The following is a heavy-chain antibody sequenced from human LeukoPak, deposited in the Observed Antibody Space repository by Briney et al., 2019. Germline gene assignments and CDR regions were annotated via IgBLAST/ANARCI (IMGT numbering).Heavy chain of an antibody. CDR3: ARRTDSSGWYIDY. CDR2: IYPGDSDT. D-gene: IGHD6-19*01. J-gene: IGHJ4*02. Sequence: GESLKISCKGSGYSFTNYWIGWVRQMPGKGLEWMGIIYPGDSDTRYSPSFQGQVTISADKSISTGYLQWSSLKASDTAMYYCARRTDSSGWYIDYWGQGTLVTVSS. CDR1: GYSFTNYW. V-gene: IGHV5-51*01.